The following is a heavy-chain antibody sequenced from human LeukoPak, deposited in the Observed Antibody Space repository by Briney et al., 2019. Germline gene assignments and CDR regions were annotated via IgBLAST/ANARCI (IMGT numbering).Heavy chain of an antibody. J-gene: IGHJ5*02. CDR2: IKRKAEGGTT. CDR3: TTATSTTASWS. CDR1: GFTVSSNY. Sequence: GGSLRLSCAASGFTVSSNYMSWVRQAPGKGLEWVGRIKRKAEGGTTDYAAPVRGRFTISRDDSKTTLYLQMNSLKAEDTAVYYCTTATSTTASWSWGQGTLVTVSS. D-gene: IGHD1-1*01. V-gene: IGHV3-15*01.